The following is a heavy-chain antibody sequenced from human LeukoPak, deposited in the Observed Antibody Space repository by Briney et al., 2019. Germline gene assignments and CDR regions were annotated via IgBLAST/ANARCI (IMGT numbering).Heavy chain of an antibody. CDR1: GYSFTSYW. J-gene: IGHJ3*02. CDR3: ARRGWDPAAFDI. CDR2: IYPGDSDT. V-gene: IGHV5-51*01. Sequence: VESLKISCKDSGYSFTSYWIGWVRQMPGKDLEWMWIIYPGDSDTRYSPSFQGQVTISADKSISTAYLQWSSLKASDTAMYYCARRGWDPAAFDIWGQGTMVTVSS. D-gene: IGHD1-26*01.